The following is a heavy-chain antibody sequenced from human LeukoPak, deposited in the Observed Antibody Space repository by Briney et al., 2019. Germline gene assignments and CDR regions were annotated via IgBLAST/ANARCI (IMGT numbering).Heavy chain of an antibody. CDR2: INHSGST. J-gene: IGHJ4*02. CDR1: GGSFSGYY. Sequence: SETLSLTCAVYGGSFSGYYWSWIRQPPGKGLEWIGEINHSGSTNYNRSLKSRVTISVDTSKNQLSLKLSSVTAADTAVYYCAIFYDYVWGSYRPLDYWGQGTLVTVSS. CDR3: AIFYDYVWGSYRPLDY. D-gene: IGHD3-16*02. V-gene: IGHV4-34*01.